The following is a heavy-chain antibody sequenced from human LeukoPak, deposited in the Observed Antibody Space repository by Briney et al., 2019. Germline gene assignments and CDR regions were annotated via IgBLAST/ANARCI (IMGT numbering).Heavy chain of an antibody. J-gene: IGHJ3*02. CDR3: ASETAVDDAFDI. Sequence: GGTLRLSCAASGFTFSSYGMSWVRQAPGKGLEGVSYISSSGSTIYYADSVKGRFTISRDNAKNSLYLQMNSLRAEDTAVYYCASETAVDDAFDIWGQGTMVTVSS. CDR1: GFTFSSYG. D-gene: IGHD6-19*01. V-gene: IGHV3-48*04. CDR2: ISSSGSTI.